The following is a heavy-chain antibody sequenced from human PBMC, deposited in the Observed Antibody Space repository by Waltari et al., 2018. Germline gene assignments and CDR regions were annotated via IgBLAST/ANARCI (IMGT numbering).Heavy chain of an antibody. V-gene: IGHV4-34*01. D-gene: IGHD3-22*01. J-gene: IGHJ4*02. CDR3: ARGKGRSTSGYPY. CDR2: INHSGST. Sequence: QVQLQQWGAGLLKPSETLSLTCAVYGGSFSGYYWSWIRQPPGKGLEWIGEINHSGSTNYNPSLKSRVTISVDTSKNQFSLKLSSVTAADTAVYYCARGKGRSTSGYPYWGQGTLVTVSS. CDR1: GGSFSGYY.